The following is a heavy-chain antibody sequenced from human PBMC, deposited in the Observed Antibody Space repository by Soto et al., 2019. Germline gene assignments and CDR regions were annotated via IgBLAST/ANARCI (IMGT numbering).Heavy chain of an antibody. V-gene: IGHV1-18*01. J-gene: IGHJ3*02. D-gene: IGHD2-15*01. CDR1: GYTFTSYG. CDR3: ARGKIDIVVVVAATGAFDI. CDR2: ISAYNGNT. Sequence: ASVQVSCKASGYTFTSYGISWVRQAPGQGLEWMGWISAYNGNTNYAQKLQGRVTMTTDTSTSTAYMELRSLRSDDTAVYYCARGKIDIVVVVAATGAFDIWGQGTMVTVSS.